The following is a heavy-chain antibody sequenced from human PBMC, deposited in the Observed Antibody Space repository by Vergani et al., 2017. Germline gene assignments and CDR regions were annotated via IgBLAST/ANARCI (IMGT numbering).Heavy chain of an antibody. CDR2: FDPKDGET. CDR3: EGARESSGWLDAFDI. J-gene: IGHJ3*02. D-gene: IGHD6-19*01. V-gene: IGHV1-24*01. Sequence: QVQVVQSGAEVKKPGASVTVSCKVSGYSRSEISIHWVRQAPGKGLVWMGAFDPKDGETIYAQKFQGRVSMTEDRSTDTAYMDLSSLRSDDTAVYYCEGARESSGWLDAFDIWGQGTKVTVSS. CDR1: GYSRSEIS.